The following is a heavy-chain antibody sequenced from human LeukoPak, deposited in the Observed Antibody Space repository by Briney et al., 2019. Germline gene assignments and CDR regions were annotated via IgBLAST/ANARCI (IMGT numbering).Heavy chain of an antibody. Sequence: SETLSLTCTVSGGSISSYYWSWIRQPPGKGLEWIGYIYYSGSTNYNPSLKSRVTISVDTSKNQFSLKLSSVTAADTAVYYCAREHYDEVMDVWGQGTTVTVSS. CDR2: IYYSGST. J-gene: IGHJ6*02. CDR3: AREHYDEVMDV. CDR1: GGSISSYY. V-gene: IGHV4-59*01. D-gene: IGHD3-3*01.